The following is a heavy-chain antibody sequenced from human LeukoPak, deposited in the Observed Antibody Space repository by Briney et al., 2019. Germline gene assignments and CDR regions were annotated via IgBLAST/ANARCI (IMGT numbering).Heavy chain of an antibody. J-gene: IGHJ4*02. Sequence: GGSLRLSCAASGFTFSSYGMHWVRQAPGKGLEWVAFIRYDGSNKYYADSVKGRFTISRDNSKNTLYLQMNSLRAEDTAVYYCAKDPKPVGATTPGRYYFDYWGQGTLVTVSS. CDR1: GFTFSSYG. CDR3: AKDPKPVGATTPGRYYFDY. CDR2: IRYDGSNK. D-gene: IGHD1-26*01. V-gene: IGHV3-30*02.